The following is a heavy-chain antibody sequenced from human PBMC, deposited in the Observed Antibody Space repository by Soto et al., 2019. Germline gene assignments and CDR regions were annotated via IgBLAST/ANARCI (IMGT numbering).Heavy chain of an antibody. CDR1: GFTFSSYA. J-gene: IGHJ5*02. Sequence: GGSLRLSCAASGFTFSSYAMSWVRQAPGKGLEWVSAISGSGGSTYYADSVKGRFTISRDNSKNTLYLQMNSLRAEDTAVYYCAATYYYDSSGYYPPWFDPWGQGTLVTVSS. CDR3: AATYYYDSSGYYPPWFDP. V-gene: IGHV3-23*01. CDR2: ISGSGGST. D-gene: IGHD3-22*01.